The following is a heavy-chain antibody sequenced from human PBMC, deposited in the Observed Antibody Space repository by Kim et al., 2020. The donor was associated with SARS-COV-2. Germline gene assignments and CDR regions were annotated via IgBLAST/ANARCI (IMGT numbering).Heavy chain of an antibody. CDR2: IYPGDSES. CDR3: ARYDSTGYAEY. CDR1: GYSFTSYW. Sequence: GESLKISCKASGYSFTSYWIGWVRQMPGKGLEWMGIIYPGDSESRYSPSFQGQVTISADKSISTTYLQWSSLKASDTAMYYCARYDSTGYAEYWGQGTLVTVSS. D-gene: IGHD3-22*01. V-gene: IGHV5-51*01. J-gene: IGHJ4*02.